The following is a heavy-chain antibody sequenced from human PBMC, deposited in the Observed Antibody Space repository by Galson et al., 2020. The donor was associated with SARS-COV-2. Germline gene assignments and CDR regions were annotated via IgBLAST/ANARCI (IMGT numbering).Heavy chain of an antibody. D-gene: IGHD3-10*02. V-gene: IGHV2-5*02. J-gene: IGHJ4*02. CDR2: IYRDDDK. CDR3: AHRRKNGNNVPLDY. Sequence: SGPTLVKPTQTLTLTCTFSGFSLSTSGLGVGWIRQPPGKALEWLALIYRDDDKGYSPSLKSRLTITKDTSKNQVVLTMTNMDPVDTATYYCAHRRKNGNNVPLDYWGQGVLVTVSS. CDR1: GFSLSTSGLG.